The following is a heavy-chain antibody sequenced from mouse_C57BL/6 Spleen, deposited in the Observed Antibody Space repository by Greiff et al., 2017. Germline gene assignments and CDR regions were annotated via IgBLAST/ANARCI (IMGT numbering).Heavy chain of an antibody. V-gene: IGHV10-1*01. CDR2: IRSKSNNYAT. J-gene: IGHJ3*01. CDR3: VRHDAWFAY. Sequence: EVKLMESGGGLVQPKGSLTLSCAASGFSFNTYAMNWVRQAPGKGLEWVARIRSKSNNYATYYADSVKDRFTISTDDSESMLYLQMNNLKTADTAMYYCVRHDAWFAYWGQGTLVTVSA. CDR1: GFSFNTYA.